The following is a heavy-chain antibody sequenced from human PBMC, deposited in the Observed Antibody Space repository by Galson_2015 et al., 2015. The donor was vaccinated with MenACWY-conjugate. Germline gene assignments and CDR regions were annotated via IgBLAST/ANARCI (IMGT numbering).Heavy chain of an antibody. V-gene: IGHV4-59*01. CDR2: IYYSGST. D-gene: IGHD3-16*01. Sequence: SETLSLTCTVSGGSMRNYYWSWIRQPPGKGLERIGYIYYSGSTNYNPSLKSRVTISVDTSKNQFSLKLSSVTAADTAVYYCARGSDYDRYAMDVWGQGTTVTVSS. J-gene: IGHJ6*02. CDR3: ARGSDYDRYAMDV. CDR1: GGSMRNYY.